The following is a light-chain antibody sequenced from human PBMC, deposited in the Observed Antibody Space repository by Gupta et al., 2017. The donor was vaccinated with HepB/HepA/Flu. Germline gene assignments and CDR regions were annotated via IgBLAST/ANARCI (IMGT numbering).Light chain of an antibody. CDR2: WAS. CDR3: QQYYYAPDT. V-gene: IGKV4-1*01. CDR1: QSILKCPDNKNS. J-gene: IGKJ2*01. Sequence: DIVMTQSPDSLVAAPVERATTNCKSSQSILKCPDNKNSLAWYQKKPGQPPKLLIYWASTREAGVPDRFSGSGFGTDFTLTISSLQAEDVAVYYCQQYYYAPDTFGQGTKLEIK.